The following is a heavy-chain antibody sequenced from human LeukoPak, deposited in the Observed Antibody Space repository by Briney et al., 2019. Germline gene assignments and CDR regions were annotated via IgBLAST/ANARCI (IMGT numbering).Heavy chain of an antibody. J-gene: IGHJ4*02. V-gene: IGHV4-59*01. Sequence: PSETLSLTXTVSGGSISSYYWSWIRQPPGKGLEWIGYIYYSGSTDYNPSLKSRVTISVDTSKNQFSLKLSSVTAADTAVYYCASSSAGTGGFGYWGQGTLVTVSS. D-gene: IGHD6-13*01. CDR1: GGSISSYY. CDR3: ASSSAGTGGFGY. CDR2: IYYSGST.